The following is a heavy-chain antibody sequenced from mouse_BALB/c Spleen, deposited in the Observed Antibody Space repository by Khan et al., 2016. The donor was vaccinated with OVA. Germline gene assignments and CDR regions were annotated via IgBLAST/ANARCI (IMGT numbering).Heavy chain of an antibody. Sequence: VQLQESGPGLVAPSQSLSITCTVSGFSLADYAVSWIRQPPGKGLEWLGVIWGGGSKYYNSALKSRLSISKDNSTSQVFFKMNSLQPNDTAIYYCARNYDYDEGLAYWGQGTLVTVSA. J-gene: IGHJ3*01. D-gene: IGHD2-4*01. CDR2: IWGGGSK. CDR1: GFSLADYA. CDR3: ARNYDYDEGLAY. V-gene: IGHV2-6-5*01.